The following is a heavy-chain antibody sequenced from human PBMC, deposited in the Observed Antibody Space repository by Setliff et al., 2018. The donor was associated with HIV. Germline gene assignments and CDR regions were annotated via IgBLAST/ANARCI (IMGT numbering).Heavy chain of an antibody. CDR2: IYYSGST. J-gene: IGHJ4*02. D-gene: IGHD1-26*01. CDR3: GRHTGVEGSWFPGDY. Sequence: PGGSLRLSCAASGFTFSTSTMNWVRQAPGKGLEWIGYIYYSGSTYYNPSLKSRVTISVDTSKKKFSLNLSSVTAADTAVYYCGRHTGVEGSWFPGDYWGQGTLVTVSS. V-gene: IGHV4-59*08. CDR1: GFTFSTST.